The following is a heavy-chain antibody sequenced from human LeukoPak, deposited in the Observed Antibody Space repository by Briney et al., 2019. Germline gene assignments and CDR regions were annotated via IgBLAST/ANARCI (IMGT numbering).Heavy chain of an antibody. CDR1: GLTFSGQW. D-gene: IGHD3-16*02. CDR3: GYTNNFYH. J-gene: IGHJ4*02. V-gene: IGHV3-7*01. Sequence: PGESLRLSCVASGLTFSGQWLNWVRQAPGQGLEWVANIKHDGREKYYVESVKGRFTISRDDGQNSLSLHMNSVRAEDTAIYYCGYTNNFYHWGQGALVVVSA. CDR2: IKHDGREK.